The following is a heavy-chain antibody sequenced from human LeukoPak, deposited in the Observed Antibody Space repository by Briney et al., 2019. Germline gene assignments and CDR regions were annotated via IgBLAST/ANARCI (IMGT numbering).Heavy chain of an antibody. D-gene: IGHD6-6*01. V-gene: IGHV1-24*01. CDR1: GYTLTELS. Sequence: GASVKVSCKVSGYTLTELSMHWVRQAPGKGLEWMGGFDPEDGETIYAQKFQGGVTMTEDTSTDTAYMELSSLRSEDTAVYYCATGDSSSQQNWFDPWGQGTLVTVSS. J-gene: IGHJ5*02. CDR2: FDPEDGET. CDR3: ATGDSSSQQNWFDP.